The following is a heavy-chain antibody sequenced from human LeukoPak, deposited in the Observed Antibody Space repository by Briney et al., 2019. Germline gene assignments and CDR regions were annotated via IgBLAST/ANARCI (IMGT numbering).Heavy chain of an antibody. D-gene: IGHD1-26*01. CDR2: IIPILGIA. CDR1: GGTFSSYA. J-gene: IGHJ4*02. CDR3: ARAPPYSGWLNDY. V-gene: IGHV1-69*04. Sequence: GASVKVSCKASGGTFSSYAISWVRQAPGQGLEWMGRIIPILGIANYAQKFQGRVTITADKSTSTAYMELRSLRSDDTAVYYCARAPPYSGWLNDYWGQGTLVTVSS.